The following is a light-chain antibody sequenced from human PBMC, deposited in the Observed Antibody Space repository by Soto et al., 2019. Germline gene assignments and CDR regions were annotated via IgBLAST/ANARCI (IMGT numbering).Light chain of an antibody. CDR2: DVS. Sequence: QSVLTQPRSVSGSPGQSVTISCTGTSSDVGTYNYVSWYQQQPGKAPKLMIYDVSKRPSGVPDRFSGSRSGKTASLTISGLQAEDEADYYCCSYAGNYTYVFGTGTKLTVL. J-gene: IGLJ1*01. V-gene: IGLV2-11*01. CDR1: SSDVGTYNY. CDR3: CSYAGNYTYV.